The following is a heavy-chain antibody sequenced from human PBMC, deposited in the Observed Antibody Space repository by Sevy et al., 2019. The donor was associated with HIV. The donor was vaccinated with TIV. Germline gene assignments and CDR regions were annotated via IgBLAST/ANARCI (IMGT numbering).Heavy chain of an antibody. Sequence: GGCLRLSCAASGFAFSSYWMTWVRQAPGKRLEWVANIKQDGSEKYYVDSVKGRFTISRDNAKTSLYLQMNSLRAEDTAVYYCARDPQRYFDYWGQGTLVTVSS. CDR2: IKQDGSEK. J-gene: IGHJ4*02. CDR3: ARDPQRYFDY. V-gene: IGHV3-7*01. CDR1: GFAFSSYW.